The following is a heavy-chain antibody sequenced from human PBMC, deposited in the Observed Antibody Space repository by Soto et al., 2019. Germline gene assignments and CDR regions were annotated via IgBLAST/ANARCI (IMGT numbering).Heavy chain of an antibody. CDR3: ERAPSAYYPFDY. D-gene: IGHD3-22*01. CDR2: ISAYNGNT. V-gene: IGHV1-18*01. J-gene: IGHJ4*02. Sequence: ASVKVSCKTSGYTFTSYGLTWVRQAPGQGLEWMGWISAYNGNTNYVQNLQGRITMTTDTSTSTAYMELRSLRSDDTAVYYCERAPSAYYPFDYWGKGSKVTASS. CDR1: GYTFTSYG.